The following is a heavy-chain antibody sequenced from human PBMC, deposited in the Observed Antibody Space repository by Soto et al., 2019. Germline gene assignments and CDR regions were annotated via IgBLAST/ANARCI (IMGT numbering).Heavy chain of an antibody. J-gene: IGHJ4*02. D-gene: IGHD3-9*01. V-gene: IGHV3-48*01. CDR2: ISSSSSTI. CDR3: ARDPDYDILTAFDY. CDR1: GFTFSSYS. Sequence: GGSLRLSCAASGFTFSSYSMNWVRQAPGKGLEWVSYISSSSSTIYYADSVKGRFTISRDNAKNSLYLQMNSLRAEDTAVYYCARDPDYDILTAFDYWGQGTLVTVSS.